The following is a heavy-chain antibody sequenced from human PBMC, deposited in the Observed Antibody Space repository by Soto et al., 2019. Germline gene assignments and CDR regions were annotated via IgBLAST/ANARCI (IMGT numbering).Heavy chain of an antibody. D-gene: IGHD1-26*01. V-gene: IGHV4-39*01. J-gene: IGHJ6*02. CDR3: ASPGAGSYLYYYGMDV. Sequence: SETLSLTCTVSGGSISGSSYYWGWIRQPPGKGLEWIGGIYYSGSTYYNPSLKSRVTISVDTSKNQFSLKLSSVTAADTAVYYCASPGAGSYLYYYGMDVWGQGTTVTVSS. CDR2: IYYSGST. CDR1: GGSISGSSYY.